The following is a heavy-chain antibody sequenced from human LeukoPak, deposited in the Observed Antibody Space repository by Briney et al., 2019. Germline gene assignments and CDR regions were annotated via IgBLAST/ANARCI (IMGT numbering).Heavy chain of an antibody. D-gene: IGHD5-24*01. CDR2: INPSGGST. CDR3: ARDDSYGIFVNVDY. Sequence: ASVKVSCKASGYTFTSYYMHWVRQAPGQGLEWMGIINPSGGSTSYAQKFQGRVTLTTDTSTSTAYMELSSLGSGDTAVYYCARDDSYGIFVNVDYWGQGTLVTVSS. CDR1: GYTFTSYY. J-gene: IGHJ4*02. V-gene: IGHV1-46*01.